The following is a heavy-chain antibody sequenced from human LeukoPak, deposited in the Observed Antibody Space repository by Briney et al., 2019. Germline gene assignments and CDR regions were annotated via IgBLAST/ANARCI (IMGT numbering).Heavy chain of an antibody. CDR1: GFTVSSNY. D-gene: IGHD5-18*01. V-gene: IGHV3-53*01. CDR2: IYSGGTT. Sequence: PGGSLRLSCAASGFTVSSNYMSWVRQAPGKGLEWVSVIYSGGTTYYADSVKGRFTISRDNSKNTLYLQMKSLRAEDTAMYYCARTNIAMVSYHFDYWGQGTLITVSS. J-gene: IGHJ4*02. CDR3: ARTNIAMVSYHFDY.